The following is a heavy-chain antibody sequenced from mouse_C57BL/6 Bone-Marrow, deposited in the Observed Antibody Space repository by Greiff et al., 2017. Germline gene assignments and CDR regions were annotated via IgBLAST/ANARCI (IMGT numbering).Heavy chain of an antibody. CDR3: ARDLAANWDGNY. Sequence: QVQLQQSGAELARPGASVKLSCKASGYTFTNYGISWVKQRTGQGLEWIGEIYPRSGNPYYNEKFKGKATLTADKSSSTAYMELRSLTSEDSAVYFCARDLAANWDGNYWGQGTTLTVSS. J-gene: IGHJ2*01. CDR2: IYPRSGNP. CDR1: GYTFTNYG. D-gene: IGHD4-1*01. V-gene: IGHV1-81*01.